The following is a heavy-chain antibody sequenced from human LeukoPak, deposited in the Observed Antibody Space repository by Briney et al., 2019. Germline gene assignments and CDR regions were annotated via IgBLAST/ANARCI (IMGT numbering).Heavy chain of an antibody. CDR2: IYTSGST. Sequence: SETLSLTCAVSGGSISSYYRSWIRQPPGKGLEWIGHIYTSGSTNYNTSLKSRVTISVDTSRNQFSLKLSSVTAADTAVYYCAREVAAGIDPWGQGTLVTVSS. CDR1: GGSISSYY. CDR3: AREVAAGIDP. V-gene: IGHV4-4*09. D-gene: IGHD6-13*01. J-gene: IGHJ5*02.